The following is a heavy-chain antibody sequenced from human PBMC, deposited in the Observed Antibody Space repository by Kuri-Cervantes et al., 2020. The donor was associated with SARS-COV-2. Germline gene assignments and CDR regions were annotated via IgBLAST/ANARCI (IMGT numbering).Heavy chain of an antibody. CDR3: AKALGNYYYYGMDV. CDR1: GFTFSSYG. D-gene: IGHD7-27*01. V-gene: IGHV3-30*18. CDR2: ISYDGSNK. Sequence: GGSLRLSCAASGFTFSSYGMHWVRQAPGKGLEWVAVISYDGSNKYYADSVKGRFTISRDNSKNTLYLQMNSLRAEDTAVYYCAKALGNYYYYGMDVWGQGTTVPSP. J-gene: IGHJ6*02.